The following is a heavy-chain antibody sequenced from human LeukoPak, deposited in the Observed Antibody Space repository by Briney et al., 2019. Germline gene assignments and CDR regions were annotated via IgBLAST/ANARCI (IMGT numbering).Heavy chain of an antibody. J-gene: IGHJ4*02. D-gene: IGHD4-23*01. CDR1: GFTFSSYW. Sequence: GGSLRLSCAVSGFTFSSYWMHWVRQAPGKGLVWVSRIDRDGSRINCADSVKGRFTISRDNGKNTLFLQMNSLRAEDAAVYYCVRGNDYGGPHYWGQGTLVTVSS. CDR2: IDRDGSRI. CDR3: VRGNDYGGPHY. V-gene: IGHV3-74*01.